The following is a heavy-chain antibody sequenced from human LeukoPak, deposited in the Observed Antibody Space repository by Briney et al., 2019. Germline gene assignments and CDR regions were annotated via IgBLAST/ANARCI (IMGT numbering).Heavy chain of an antibody. Sequence: SETLSLTCTVSGGSISSGGYYWSWIHQHPGKGLEWIGYIYYSGSTYYNPSLKSRVTISVDTSKNQFSLKLSSVTAADTAVYYCARSSLPSNQYNWNYGTFDYWGQGTLVTVSS. CDR2: IYYSGST. CDR3: ARSSLPSNQYNWNYGTFDY. CDR1: GGSISSGGYY. V-gene: IGHV4-31*03. J-gene: IGHJ4*02. D-gene: IGHD1-7*01.